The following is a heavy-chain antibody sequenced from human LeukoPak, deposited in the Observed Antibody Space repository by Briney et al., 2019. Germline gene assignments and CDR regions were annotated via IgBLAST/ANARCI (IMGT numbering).Heavy chain of an antibody. CDR2: ISAYNGNT. CDR1: GYTFTDLY. Sequence: ASVKVSCKAFGYTFTDLYMHWVRQAPGQGLEWMGWISAYNGNTNYAQKLQGRVTMTTDTSTSTAYMELRSLRSDDTAVYYCARTDTVTRRQYNDYWGQGTLVTVSS. D-gene: IGHD4-11*01. CDR3: ARTDTVTRRQYNDY. J-gene: IGHJ4*02. V-gene: IGHV1-18*04.